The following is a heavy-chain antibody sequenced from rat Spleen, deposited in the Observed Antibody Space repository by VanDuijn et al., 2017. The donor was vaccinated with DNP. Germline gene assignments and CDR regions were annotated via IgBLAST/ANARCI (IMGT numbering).Heavy chain of an antibody. V-gene: IGHV5-31*01. CDR2: IHSSSGIT. D-gene: IGHD4-3*01. CDR1: GFPFNKYW. J-gene: IGHJ2*01. CDR3: TRWYNSGYYFDY. Sequence: EVQLVESGGDLVQPGRSLKLSCVASGFPFNKYWMTWFRQVPGKGLEWVASIHSSSGITYYPDSVKDRFTISRDNARSTLYLQMNSLRSEDMATYYCTRWYNSGYYFDYWGQGVMVTVSS.